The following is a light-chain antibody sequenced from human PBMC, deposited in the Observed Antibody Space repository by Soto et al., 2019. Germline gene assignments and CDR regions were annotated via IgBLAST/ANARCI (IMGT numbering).Light chain of an antibody. CDR3: QQYNSWPPIT. J-gene: IGKJ5*01. CDR2: GAS. CDR1: QTVSSN. V-gene: IGKV3-15*01. Sequence: EIILTQSPDTLSLSPGERATLSCRASQTVSSNYLAWYQQKPGQAPRLLIYGASTRATGIPARFSGSGSGTEFTLTISSLQSEDFAVYYCQQYNSWPPITFGQGTRLEIK.